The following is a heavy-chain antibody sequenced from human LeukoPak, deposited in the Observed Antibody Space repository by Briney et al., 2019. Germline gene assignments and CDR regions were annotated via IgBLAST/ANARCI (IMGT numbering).Heavy chain of an antibody. Sequence: GGSLRLSCAASGFTFSDSYMAWIRQGPGKGLECVAYIGTTINYADSVKGRFTISRDNAKNSLYLQMNSLRAEDTAVYYCARPLLWFGEFPCDYWGQGTLVTVSS. CDR3: ARPLLWFGEFPCDY. CDR2: IGTTI. V-gene: IGHV3-11*04. D-gene: IGHD3-10*01. CDR1: GFTFSDSY. J-gene: IGHJ4*02.